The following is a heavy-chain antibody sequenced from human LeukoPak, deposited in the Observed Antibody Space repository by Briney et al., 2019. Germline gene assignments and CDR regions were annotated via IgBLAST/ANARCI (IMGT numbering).Heavy chain of an antibody. Sequence: ASVKVSCKASGYTFTGYYMHWVRQAPGQGLEWMGWINPNSGATNYAQKFQGRVTMTRDTSISTAYMELTSLRSDDMAVYYCARDGYFGFTYSWHSDYWGQGALVTVSS. D-gene: IGHD5-18*01. CDR3: ARDGYFGFTYSWHSDY. J-gene: IGHJ4*02. CDR1: GYTFTGYY. V-gene: IGHV1-2*02. CDR2: INPNSGAT.